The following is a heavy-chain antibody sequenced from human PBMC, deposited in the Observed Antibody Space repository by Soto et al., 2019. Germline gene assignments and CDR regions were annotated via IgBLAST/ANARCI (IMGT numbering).Heavy chain of an antibody. V-gene: IGHV3-23*01. CDR2: ISGSGGST. J-gene: IGHJ4*02. Sequence: QPGVSLRLSCAASGFTFSSYAMSWVRQAPGKGLEWVSAISGSGGSTYYADSVKGRFTISRDNSKNTLYLQMNSLRAEDTAVYYCAKDPTAFRRSHDYGLDYWGQGTLVIVSS. CDR1: GFTFSSYA. CDR3: AKDPTAFRRSHDYGLDY. D-gene: IGHD3-10*01.